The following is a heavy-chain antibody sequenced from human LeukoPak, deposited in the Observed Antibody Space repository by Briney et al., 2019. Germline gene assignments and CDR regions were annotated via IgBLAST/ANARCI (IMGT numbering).Heavy chain of an antibody. Sequence: GGCLRLSCVASGFAFSDYSMNWVRQAPGKGLEWLSYINPDSKTIYYADSVKGRFTISRDNSKNMVYLQMNSLRAEDTAVYYCARTREQWQVLDYWGQGTLVTVSS. CDR3: ARTREQWQVLDY. CDR1: GFAFSDYS. J-gene: IGHJ4*02. V-gene: IGHV3-48*01. CDR2: INPDSKTI. D-gene: IGHD6-19*01.